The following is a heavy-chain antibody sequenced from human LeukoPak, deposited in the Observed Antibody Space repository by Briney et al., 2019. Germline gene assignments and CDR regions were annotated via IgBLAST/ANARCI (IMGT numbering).Heavy chain of an antibody. CDR1: GGTFSSYA. V-gene: IGHV1-69*05. CDR2: IIPIFGTA. D-gene: IGHD3-22*01. J-gene: IGHJ1*01. CDR3: ARLFYYDSSGYYRSAEFFQH. Sequence: SVKVSCKASGGTFSSYAISWVRQAPGQGLEWMGGIIPIFGTANYAQKFQGRVTITTDESTSTAYMELSSLRSEDTAVYYCARLFYYDSSGYYRSAEFFQHWGQGTLVTVSS.